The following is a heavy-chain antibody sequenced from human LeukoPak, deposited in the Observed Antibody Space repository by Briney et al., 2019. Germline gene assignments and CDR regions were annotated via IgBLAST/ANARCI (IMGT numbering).Heavy chain of an antibody. V-gene: IGHV3-20*04. D-gene: IGHD2-21*02. CDR1: GFTFDDYG. J-gene: IGHJ4*02. CDR3: AREAADAYCGGDCYRYFGY. CDR2: INWNGGST. Sequence: PGGSLRLSCAASGFTFDDYGMSWVRQAPGKGLEWVSGINWNGGSTGYADSVKGRFTISRDNAKNSLYLQMNSLRAEDTALYYCAREAADAYCGGDCYRYFGYWGQGTLVTVSS.